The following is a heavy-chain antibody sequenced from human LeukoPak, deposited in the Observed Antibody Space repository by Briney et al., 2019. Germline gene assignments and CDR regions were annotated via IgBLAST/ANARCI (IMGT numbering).Heavy chain of an antibody. CDR3: ARGLPGIAAAHDY. V-gene: IGHV4-34*01. J-gene: IGHJ4*02. CDR2: TNHSGST. CDR1: GGSFSGYY. Sequence: SETLSLTCAVYGGSFSGYYWSWIRQPPGKGLEWIGETNHSGSTNYNPSLKSRVTISVDTSKNQFSLKLSSVTAADTAVYYCARGLPGIAAAHDYWGQGTLVTVSS. D-gene: IGHD6-13*01.